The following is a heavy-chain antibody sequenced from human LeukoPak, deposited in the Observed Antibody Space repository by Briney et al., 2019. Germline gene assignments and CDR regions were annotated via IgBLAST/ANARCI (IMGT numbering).Heavy chain of an antibody. J-gene: IGHJ4*02. CDR1: GFTFSDYN. CDR2: ISSSSSTI. Sequence: AGGSLRLSCAASGFTFSDYNMTWVRQAPGKGLEWVSYISSSSSTIYYADSVKGRFTTSRDNAKNSLYLQMSSLRDEDTAVYFCARKFGYWGQGSLVTVSS. CDR3: ARKFGY. V-gene: IGHV3-48*02.